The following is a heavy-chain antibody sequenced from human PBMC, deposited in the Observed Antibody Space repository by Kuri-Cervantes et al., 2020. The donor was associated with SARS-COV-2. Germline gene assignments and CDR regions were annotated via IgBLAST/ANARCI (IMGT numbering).Heavy chain of an antibody. Sequence: QTLSLTCAVYGGSFSAYYWSWIRQPPGKGLEWIGEINHSGSTNYNPSLKSRVTISVDTSKHQLSLKLSSVTAADTAVYYCEGCTGGVFDCWGKGTLVTVSS. D-gene: IGHD3-10*02. CDR2: INHSGST. CDR3: EGCTGGVFDC. V-gene: IGHV4-34*01. J-gene: IGHJ4*02. CDR1: GGSFSAYY.